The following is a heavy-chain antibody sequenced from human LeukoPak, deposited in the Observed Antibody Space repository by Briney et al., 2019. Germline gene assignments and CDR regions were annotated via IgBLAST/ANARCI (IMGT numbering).Heavy chain of an antibody. V-gene: IGHV1-18*01. Sequence: ASVQVSCKTSGYIFAHNGISWVRQAPGQGPEWMGWISAYNGDTNYAQNFQGRVTMTRDTSTSTVYMELRSLRSDDTAVYYCAREGELTFDYWGQGTLVTVSS. CDR3: AREGELTFDY. CDR1: GYIFAHNG. CDR2: ISAYNGDT. J-gene: IGHJ4*02. D-gene: IGHD1-26*01.